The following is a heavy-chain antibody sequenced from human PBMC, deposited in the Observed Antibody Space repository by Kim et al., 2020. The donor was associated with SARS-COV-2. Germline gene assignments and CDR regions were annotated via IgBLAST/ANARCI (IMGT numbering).Heavy chain of an antibody. J-gene: IGHJ4*02. CDR2: ISSNGADR. V-gene: IGHV3-23*01. CDR1: GFTFSSYG. D-gene: IGHD1-26*01. Sequence: GGSLRLSCAASGFTFSSYGLSWVRQAPGKGLEWVSAISSNGADRNYANSVKGRFTISRDNFKNTLYLQMNSLRDEDTAVYYCAKRLGPTTPNFDYWGPGTLVTVSS. CDR3: AKRLGPTTPNFDY.